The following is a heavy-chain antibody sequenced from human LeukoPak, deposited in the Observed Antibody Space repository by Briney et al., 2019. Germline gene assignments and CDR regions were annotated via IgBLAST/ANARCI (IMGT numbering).Heavy chain of an antibody. Sequence: GGSLRLSCAASGFTFSSYWMSWVRQAPGKGLEWVANIKQDGSQKYYVGSVKGRFTISRDNAKNSLYLQMNSLRVDDTAVYYCAREQYGDHFDKWGQGTLVTVSS. D-gene: IGHD4-17*01. CDR1: GFTFSSYW. J-gene: IGHJ4*02. V-gene: IGHV3-7*01. CDR2: IKQDGSQK. CDR3: AREQYGDHFDK.